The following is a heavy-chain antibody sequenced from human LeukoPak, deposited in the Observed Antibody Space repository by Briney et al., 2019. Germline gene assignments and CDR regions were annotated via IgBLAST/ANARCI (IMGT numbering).Heavy chain of an antibody. D-gene: IGHD3-3*01. V-gene: IGHV3-20*04. J-gene: IGHJ4*02. CDR3: AIQYYDFWSGSIY. CDR2: INWNGGST. CDR1: GFTFDDYG. Sequence: GGSLRLSCAASGFTFDDYGMGWVRQAPGKGLEWVSGINWNGGSTGYADSVKGRFTISRDNAKNSLYLQMNSLRAEDTALYYCAIQYYDFWSGSIYWGQGTLVTVSS.